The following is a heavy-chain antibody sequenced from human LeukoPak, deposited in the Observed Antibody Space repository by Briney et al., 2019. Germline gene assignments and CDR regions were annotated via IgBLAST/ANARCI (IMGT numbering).Heavy chain of an antibody. J-gene: IGHJ4*02. D-gene: IGHD3-10*01. Sequence: PGGSLRLSCAASGLTFSNYGMHWVRQAPGKGLEWVAMIAYDGSNKYYADSVKGRFTISRDNSKNTLYLQMNSLRAEDTAVYYCAKTAFLLWFGELDYWGQGTLFTVSS. V-gene: IGHV3-30*18. CDR2: IAYDGSNK. CDR3: AKTAFLLWFGELDY. CDR1: GLTFSNYG.